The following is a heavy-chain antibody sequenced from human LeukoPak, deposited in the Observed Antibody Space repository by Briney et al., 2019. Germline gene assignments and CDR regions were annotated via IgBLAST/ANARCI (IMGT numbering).Heavy chain of an antibody. CDR1: GFTFSSYA. Sequence: PGGSLRLSCAASGFTFSSYAMHWVRQAPGKGLEWVAVISYDGSNKYYADSVKGRFTISRDNSKNTLYLQMNSLRAEDTAVYYCARDTDYYDSSGYYTPPSFAFDYWGQGTLVTVSS. CDR2: ISYDGSNK. J-gene: IGHJ4*02. V-gene: IGHV3-30-3*01. D-gene: IGHD3-22*01. CDR3: ARDTDYYDSSGYYTPPSFAFDY.